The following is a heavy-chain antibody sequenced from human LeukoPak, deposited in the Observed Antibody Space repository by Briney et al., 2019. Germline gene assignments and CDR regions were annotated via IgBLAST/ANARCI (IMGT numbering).Heavy chain of an antibody. Sequence: PGGSLRLSCTASGFTLSPYTMNWVRQAPGKGLEWVSSISSSSNYIYYADSVKGRFTISRDNAKNSLYLQMNSLRAEDTDVYYCARDVGASAPDAFDIWGQGTVVTVSS. D-gene: IGHD1-26*01. CDR1: GFTLSPYT. J-gene: IGHJ3*02. V-gene: IGHV3-21*01. CDR2: ISSSSNYI. CDR3: ARDVGASAPDAFDI.